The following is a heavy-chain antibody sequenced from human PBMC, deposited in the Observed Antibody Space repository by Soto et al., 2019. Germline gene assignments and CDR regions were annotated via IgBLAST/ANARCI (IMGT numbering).Heavy chain of an antibody. D-gene: IGHD2-15*01. CDR1: GFTFSSYW. CDR3: VRTSMVVAAATGEDY. J-gene: IGHJ4*02. CDR2: INSDGSST. Sequence: EVQLVESGGGLVQPGGSLRLSCAASGFTFSSYWMHWVRQAPGKGLVWVSRINSDGSSTSYADSVKGRFTISRDNAKNTLYIQINSLRAEGTAVYYCVRTSMVVAAATGEDYWGQGTLVTVSS. V-gene: IGHV3-74*01.